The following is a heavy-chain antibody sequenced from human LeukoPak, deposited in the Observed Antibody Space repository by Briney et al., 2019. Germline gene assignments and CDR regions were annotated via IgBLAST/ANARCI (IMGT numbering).Heavy chain of an antibody. Sequence: GGSLRLSCAASGFTFSSYGMHWVRQAPGKGLEWVAFIRYDGSNKYYADSVKGRFTISRDNSKNTLYLQMNSLRAEDTAVYYCAKDSLVTGTRIGDAFDIWGQGTMVTVSS. D-gene: IGHD1-7*01. CDR2: IRYDGSNK. CDR3: AKDSLVTGTRIGDAFDI. J-gene: IGHJ3*02. CDR1: GFTFSSYG. V-gene: IGHV3-30*02.